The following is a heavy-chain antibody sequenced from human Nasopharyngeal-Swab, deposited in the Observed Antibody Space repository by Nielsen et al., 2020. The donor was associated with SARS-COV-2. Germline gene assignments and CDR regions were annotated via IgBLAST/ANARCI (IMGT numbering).Heavy chain of an antibody. CDR2: VDPSGGST. J-gene: IGHJ4*02. CDR3: VKSNFLDY. D-gene: IGHD3-3*01. V-gene: IGHV3-23*01. CDR1: GFPFNNFG. Sequence: GESLKISCAASGFPFNNFGMNWVRQAPGEGLEWVSTVDPSGGSTYYADSVRGRFTISRDNSKNALSLQMNSLRVEDTAIYYCVKSNFLDYWGQGAQVTVSS.